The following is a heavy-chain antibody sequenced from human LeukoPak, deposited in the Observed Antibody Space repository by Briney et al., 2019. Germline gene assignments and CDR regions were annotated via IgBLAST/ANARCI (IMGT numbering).Heavy chain of an antibody. V-gene: IGHV1-2*06. Sequence: GASVKVSCKASGYTFTGYYMHWVRQAPGQGLEWMGRINPNSGGTNYAQKFQGRVTMTRDTSMSKAYMELSRLRSDDTAVYYCARAFSYYDSSGYSDPIDYWGQGTLVTVSS. CDR2: INPNSGGT. CDR3: ARAFSYYDSSGYSDPIDY. CDR1: GYTFTGYY. J-gene: IGHJ4*02. D-gene: IGHD3-22*01.